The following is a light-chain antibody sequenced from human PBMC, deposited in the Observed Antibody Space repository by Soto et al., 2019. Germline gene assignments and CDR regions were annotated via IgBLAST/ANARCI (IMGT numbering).Light chain of an antibody. CDR2: AAS. CDR3: LQDYSYPWT. Sequence: IQMTQSPSSLSASVGDRVTITCRASQSISNSLNWYQQKPGRAPNLLIYAASNLHSGVPSRFSASGSGTEFTLTINSLQPEDFATYFCLQDYSYPWTFGQGTRVEVK. J-gene: IGKJ1*01. CDR1: QSISNS. V-gene: IGKV1-6*01.